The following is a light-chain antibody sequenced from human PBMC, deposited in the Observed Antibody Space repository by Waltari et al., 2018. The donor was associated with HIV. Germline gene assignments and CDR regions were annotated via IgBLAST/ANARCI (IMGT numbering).Light chain of an antibody. CDR3: QQYNTYSWT. J-gene: IGKJ1*01. CDR1: QSISSW. V-gene: IGKV1-5*03. CDR2: KAS. Sequence: DIQMTQSPSTLSASVGDRVTISCRASQSISSWLAWYQQKPGKAPKLLICKASSLETGVPSRFSGNGSGTEFTLTISSLQPDDFATYYCQQYNTYSWTFGQGTKVEIK.